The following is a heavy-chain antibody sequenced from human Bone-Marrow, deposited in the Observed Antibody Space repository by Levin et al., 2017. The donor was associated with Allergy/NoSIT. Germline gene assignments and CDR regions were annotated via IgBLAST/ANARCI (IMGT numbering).Heavy chain of an antibody. CDR1: EFIFNYYW. D-gene: IGHD3-10*01. CDR3: ARVSYYGSGSSYYYGVDV. CDR2: IKQDGSEK. J-gene: IGHJ6*02. Sequence: PGGSLRLSCVASEFIFNYYWMSWVRQAPGKGLEWVGNIKQDGSEKYYLDSVKGRFTISRDNAKNSLYLQMNSLRVEDTAVYYCARVSYYGSGSSYYYGVDVWGQGTTVTVSS. V-gene: IGHV3-7*01.